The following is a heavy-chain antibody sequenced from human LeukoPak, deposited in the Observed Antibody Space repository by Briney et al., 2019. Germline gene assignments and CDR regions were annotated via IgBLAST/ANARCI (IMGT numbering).Heavy chain of an antibody. V-gene: IGHV4-34*01. CDR1: GGSFSGYY. D-gene: IGHD2-2*01. CDR2: INHSGST. CDR3: ARMGGYCSSTSCYFGVRYFDY. Sequence: SETLSLTCAVYGGSFSGYYWSWIRQPPGKGLEWIGEINHSGSTNYNPSLKSRVTISVDTSKNQFSLKLSSVTAADTAVYYCARMGGYCSSTSCYFGVRYFDYWGQGTLVTVSS. J-gene: IGHJ4*02.